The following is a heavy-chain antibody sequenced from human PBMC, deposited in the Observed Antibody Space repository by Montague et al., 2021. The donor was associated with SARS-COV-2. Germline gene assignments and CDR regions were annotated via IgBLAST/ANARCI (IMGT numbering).Heavy chain of an antibody. CDR2: ISYDGSNK. D-gene: IGHD5-18*01. CDR1: GFTFSSYA. Sequence: SLRLSCAASGFTFSSYAMHGVRQAPGKGLEWVAVISYDGSNKYYXDSXHGRFTISRDNSKNTLYLQMNSLRAEDTAVYCCARERWIQLSFYYYYGMDVWGQGTTVTVSS. J-gene: IGHJ6*02. V-gene: IGHV3-30-3*01. CDR3: ARERWIQLSFYYYYGMDV.